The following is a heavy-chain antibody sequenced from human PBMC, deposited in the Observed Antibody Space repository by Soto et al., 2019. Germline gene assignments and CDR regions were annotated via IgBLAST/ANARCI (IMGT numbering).Heavy chain of an antibody. CDR1: GGSITSYY. V-gene: IGHV4-31*03. CDR3: AREERFSHWLDP. Sequence: SETLSLTCIVSGGSITSYYWSWIRQDPGKGLEWIGHIFHSGNMDYNPSLQSRVTMSVDTSKNQFSLKLSSVTAADTAVYYCAREERFSHWLDPWGQGTLVTV. CDR2: IFHSGNM. J-gene: IGHJ5*02.